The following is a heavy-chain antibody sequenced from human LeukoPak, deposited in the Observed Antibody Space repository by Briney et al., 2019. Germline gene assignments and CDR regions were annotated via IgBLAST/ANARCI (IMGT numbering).Heavy chain of an antibody. D-gene: IGHD4-11*01. Sequence: GGSLRLSCAASGFTFSAYSMNWVRQAPEKGLEWVSYIGSSSSPIYYADSVKGRFSISRDNAKNSLYLQMDSLRAEDTAVYYCARNQAYSFDYWGQGTLVTVSS. CDR2: IGSSSSPI. CDR3: ARNQAYSFDY. J-gene: IGHJ4*02. V-gene: IGHV3-48*01. CDR1: GFTFSAYS.